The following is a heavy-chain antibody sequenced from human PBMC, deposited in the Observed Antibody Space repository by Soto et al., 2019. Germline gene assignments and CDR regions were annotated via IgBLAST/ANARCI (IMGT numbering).Heavy chain of an antibody. CDR3: ARGRGTISGYYPFFDY. D-gene: IGHD3-22*01. J-gene: IGHJ4*02. Sequence: QVQLQESGPGLVKPSQTLSLTCTVSGGSISSGGYYWSWIRQHPGKGLEWIGYIYYSGSTYYDPSLKGRVTISVDTSKNQFPLKLSSVTAADTAVYYCARGRGTISGYYPFFDYWGQGTLVTVSS. V-gene: IGHV4-31*03. CDR1: GGSISSGGYY. CDR2: IYYSGST.